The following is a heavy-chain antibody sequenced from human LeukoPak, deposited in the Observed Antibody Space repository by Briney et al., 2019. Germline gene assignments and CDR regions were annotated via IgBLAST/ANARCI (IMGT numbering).Heavy chain of an antibody. CDR3: ARAYY. V-gene: IGHV3-7*01. J-gene: IGHJ4*02. D-gene: IGHD2-21*01. CDR2: IKQDGSER. Sequence: GGSLRLSCVASGFPFTSYNMHWVRQAPGKGLEWVANIKQDGSERDYVDSVKGRFTISRDNAENSLYLQMNSLRAEDTAVYYCARAYYWGQGTLVSVSS. CDR1: GFPFTSYN.